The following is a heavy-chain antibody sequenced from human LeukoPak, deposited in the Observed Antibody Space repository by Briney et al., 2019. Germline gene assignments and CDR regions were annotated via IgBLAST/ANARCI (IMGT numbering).Heavy chain of an antibody. CDR2: INPNSGGT. V-gene: IGHV1-2*02. J-gene: IGHJ4*02. D-gene: IGHD1-1*01. Sequence: ASVKVSCEASGYTFTGYYMHWVRQAPGQGLEWMGWINPNSGGTNYAQKFQGRVTMTRDTSISTAYMELSRLRSDDTAVYYCARDRTGTAVGTGYYFDYWGQGTLVTVSS. CDR3: ARDRTGTAVGTGYYFDY. CDR1: GYTFTGYY.